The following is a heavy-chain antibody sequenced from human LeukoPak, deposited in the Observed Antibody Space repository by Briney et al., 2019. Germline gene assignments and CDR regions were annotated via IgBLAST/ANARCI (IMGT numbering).Heavy chain of an antibody. Sequence: SETLSLTCAVYGGSFSGYYWSWIRQPPGKGLEWIGEINHSGSTNYNPSLKSRVTISVDTSTNQFSLKLSSVTAADTAVYYCARSRIAAAGFSNYWGQGTLVTVSS. CDR2: INHSGST. D-gene: IGHD6-13*01. CDR3: ARSRIAAAGFSNY. CDR1: GGSFSGYY. J-gene: IGHJ4*02. V-gene: IGHV4-34*01.